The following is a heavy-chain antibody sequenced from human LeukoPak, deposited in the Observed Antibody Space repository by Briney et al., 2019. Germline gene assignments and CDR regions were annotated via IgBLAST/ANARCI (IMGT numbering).Heavy chain of an antibody. CDR3: ARERDGRFFDY. CDR1: GLIFRSYW. D-gene: IGHD5-24*01. J-gene: IGHJ4*02. Sequence: PGGSLRLSCAVSGLIFRSYWMSWVRQAPGKGLEWVANINQDGSEKYFVDSVKGRFTISRDNAKNSLHLQMNTLRAEDTAVYYCARERDGRFFDYWGQGTLVIVSS. CDR2: INQDGSEK. V-gene: IGHV3-7*01.